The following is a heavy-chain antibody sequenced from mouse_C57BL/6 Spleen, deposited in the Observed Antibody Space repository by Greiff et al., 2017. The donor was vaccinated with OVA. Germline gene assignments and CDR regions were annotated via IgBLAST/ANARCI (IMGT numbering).Heavy chain of an antibody. CDR2: FYYSGTI. CDR3: AREGLYYYGSSWYFDV. J-gene: IGHJ1*03. D-gene: IGHD1-1*01. CDR1: GFSFTTGNYR. Sequence: EVMLMESGPGLVKPSQSVFLTCTVTGFSFTTGNYRWIWIRQFPGKKLEWIGYFYYSGTITYNPFLTRLTTITSDPPNNQFLLVMNSLTGEDTETYYSAREGLYYYGSSWYFDVWGTGTTVTVSS. V-gene: IGHV3-5*01.